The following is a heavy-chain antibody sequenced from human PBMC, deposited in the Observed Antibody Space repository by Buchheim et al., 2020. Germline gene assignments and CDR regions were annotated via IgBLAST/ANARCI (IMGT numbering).Heavy chain of an antibody. CDR1: GASVDTSIYY. D-gene: IGHD3-3*02. V-gene: IGHV4-39*01. Sequence: QLQMLESGPGLVKPSETLSLTCTISGASVDTSIYYWGWIRQSPGKGLEWIGSIFYGGSTQYNPSLKSRVTISVDMSRKEFSLELTSVTAADTAVYFCAKSISWYFGDWGQG. CDR3: AKSISWYFGD. CDR2: IFYGGST. J-gene: IGHJ4*02.